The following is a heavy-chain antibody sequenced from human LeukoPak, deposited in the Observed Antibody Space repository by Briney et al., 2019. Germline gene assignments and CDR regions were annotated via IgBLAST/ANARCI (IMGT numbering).Heavy chain of an antibody. CDR2: ISSSGSTI. CDR1: GFTFSDYY. V-gene: IGHV3-11*01. J-gene: IGHJ3*02. CDR3: AGYYYDSSGPGAFDI. D-gene: IGHD3-22*01. Sequence: GGSLRLSCAASGFTFSDYYMSWIRQAPGKGLEWLSYISSSGSTIYYADSVKGRFTISRDNSKNTLYLQMNSLRAEDTAVYYCAGYYYDSSGPGAFDIWGQGTMVTVSS.